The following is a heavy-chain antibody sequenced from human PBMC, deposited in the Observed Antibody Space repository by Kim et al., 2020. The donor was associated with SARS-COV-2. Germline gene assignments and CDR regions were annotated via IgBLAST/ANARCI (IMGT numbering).Heavy chain of an antibody. CDR2: FYPADSGS. V-gene: IGHV5-51*01. J-gene: IGHJ3*01. D-gene: IGHD3-10*01. CDR3: ATRPQTFSTSWSGADAFGF. CDR1: GYTFTHNW. Sequence: GESLKISCKGSGYTFTHNWIGWVRQTPGEGLEWMGIFYPADSGSRLSPSFEGQVTLSADKSITTAYLQWDSLKSSDTAMYYCATRPQTFSTSWSGADAFGFWGQGTMVTVSA.